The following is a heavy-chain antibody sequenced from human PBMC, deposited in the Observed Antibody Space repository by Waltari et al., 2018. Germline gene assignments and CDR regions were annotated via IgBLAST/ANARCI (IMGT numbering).Heavy chain of an antibody. CDR3: ARPNRRGGYMEDLYYYYLDV. CDR2: IRHDGTNK. CDR1: GLSFTEYA. J-gene: IGHJ6*03. D-gene: IGHD5-12*01. V-gene: IGHV3-30*02. Sequence: QVQLVESGGGVVQPGGSLRLSCGASGLSFTEYALHCVRKAPGKGLEWVAFIRHDGTNKYYLDSAKGRFTISRDNFKNTLYLQMNSLRAEDTAVYYCARPNRRGGYMEDLYYYYLDVWGKGTTVTVSS.